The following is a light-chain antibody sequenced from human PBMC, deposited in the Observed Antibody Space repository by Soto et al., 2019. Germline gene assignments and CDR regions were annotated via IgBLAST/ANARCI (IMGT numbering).Light chain of an antibody. CDR1: SRDVDAYDF. Sequence: QSALTQPRSVSGSPGQSVAISCTGTSRDVDAYDFVSWYQHHPGKAPKLIISEVSKRPSGVSHRFSGSKSSNTASLTISGLQAEDEADYFCCSFAGSFYVFGTGTKVTV. V-gene: IGLV2-11*01. CDR2: EVS. CDR3: CSFAGSFYV. J-gene: IGLJ1*01.